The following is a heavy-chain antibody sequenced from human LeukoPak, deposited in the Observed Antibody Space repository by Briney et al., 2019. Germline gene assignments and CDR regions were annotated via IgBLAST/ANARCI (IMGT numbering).Heavy chain of an antibody. Sequence: SETLSLTCAVYGGTFSGYYWSWIRQPPGKGLEWIGEINHSGSTNYNPSLKSRVTISVDTSKNQFSLKLSSVTAADTAVYYCARAGRLTFDIWGQGTMVTVSS. CDR3: ARAGRLTFDI. V-gene: IGHV4-34*01. CDR2: INHSGST. J-gene: IGHJ3*02. CDR1: GGTFSGYY. D-gene: IGHD6-25*01.